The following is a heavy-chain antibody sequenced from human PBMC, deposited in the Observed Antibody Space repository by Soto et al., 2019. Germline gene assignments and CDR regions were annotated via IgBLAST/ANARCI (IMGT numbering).Heavy chain of an antibody. J-gene: IGHJ4*02. D-gene: IGHD3-22*01. Sequence: QVPLVQSGAEVKKPGASVKVSCKASGYTFTTYGMSWLRQAPGQGRDWMGWISTYNGNTKYAERLQGRVTMTTDTTTSTAYMELRSLRSDDTAVYYCARGPTDYYDNSGNYFLDYWGQGTLVTVSS. CDR2: ISTYNGNT. CDR3: ARGPTDYYDNSGNYFLDY. CDR1: GYTFTTYG. V-gene: IGHV1-18*01.